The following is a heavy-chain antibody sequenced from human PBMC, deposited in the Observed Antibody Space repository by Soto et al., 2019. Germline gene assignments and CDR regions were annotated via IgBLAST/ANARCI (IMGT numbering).Heavy chain of an antibody. CDR3: AAGIRTVMGGWGTYGMDV. Sequence: QVQLVESGGGVVQPGRSLRLSCAASGFTFSTYGMHWVRQAPGKGLEWVAVIYYDGSNKYYADSVKGRFTISRDNSKNTLYLQMNSLRAEDTAVYYCAAGIRTVMGGWGTYGMDVWGQGTTVTVPS. CDR2: IYYDGSNK. D-gene: IGHD3-16*01. V-gene: IGHV3-33*01. J-gene: IGHJ6*02. CDR1: GFTFSTYG.